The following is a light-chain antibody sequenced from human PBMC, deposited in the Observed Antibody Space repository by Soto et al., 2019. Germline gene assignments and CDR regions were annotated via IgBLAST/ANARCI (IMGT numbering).Light chain of an antibody. Sequence: QLTQSPSSLSASIGDRVTITCRATQAISRFLAWYQXXXGEAPKILIYAATTLQSGVPSRLSGGASGTEFTLTISSLQSEDSAIYYCQQADTFPITFGQGTRLEIK. CDR3: QQADTFPIT. CDR2: AAT. V-gene: IGKV1-9*01. J-gene: IGKJ5*01. CDR1: QAISRF.